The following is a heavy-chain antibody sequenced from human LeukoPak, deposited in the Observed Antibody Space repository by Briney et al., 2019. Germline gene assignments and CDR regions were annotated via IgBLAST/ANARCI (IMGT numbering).Heavy chain of an antibody. Sequence: GASVKVSCKASGGTFSSYAISWVRQAPGQGLEWMGGIIPIFGTANYAQKFQGRVTITADESTSTAYMELSSLRSEDTAVYYCARGRDITGYSDYWGQGTLVTVPS. J-gene: IGHJ4*02. CDR1: GGTFSSYA. D-gene: IGHD3-22*01. V-gene: IGHV1-69*13. CDR2: IIPIFGTA. CDR3: ARGRDITGYSDY.